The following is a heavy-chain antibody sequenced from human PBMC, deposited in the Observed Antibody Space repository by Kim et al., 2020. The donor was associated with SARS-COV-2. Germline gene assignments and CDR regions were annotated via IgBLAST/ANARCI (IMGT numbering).Heavy chain of an antibody. J-gene: IGHJ4*02. Sequence: DPGKGRLTISRDNSKNTLNLQMNSLRAEDTAVYYCAKDLCSGGSCYCFDYWGQGTLVTVSS. D-gene: IGHD2-15*01. V-gene: IGHV3-33*06. CDR3: AKDLCSGGSCYCFDY.